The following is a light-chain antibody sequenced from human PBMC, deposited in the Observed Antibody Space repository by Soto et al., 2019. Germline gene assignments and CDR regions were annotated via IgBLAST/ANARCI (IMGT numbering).Light chain of an antibody. CDR2: YDD. V-gene: IGLV1-36*01. CDR1: SCNIGKNA. Sequence: QSVLTQPPSVSDAPRQRVTISCSGSSCNIGKNAVAWYHQLPGEAPKLLIYYDDLLPSGVSDRFSGSKSGTSASLAISGLQSEDEADYYCAAWDDSLNGVVFGGGTKLTVL. CDR3: AAWDDSLNGVV. J-gene: IGLJ2*01.